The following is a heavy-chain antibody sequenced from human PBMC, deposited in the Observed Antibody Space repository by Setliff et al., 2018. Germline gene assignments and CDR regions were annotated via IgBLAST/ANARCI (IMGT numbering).Heavy chain of an antibody. D-gene: IGHD3-9*01. Sequence: GGSLRLSCAASGFTFSSYAMSWVRQAPGKGLEWVSAISGSGGSTYYADPVKGRFTISRDNSKNTLYLQMNSLRAEDTAVYYCAKKGLVIIWDYYYGMDVWGQGTTVTVSS. J-gene: IGHJ6*02. V-gene: IGHV3-23*01. CDR3: AKKGLVIIWDYYYGMDV. CDR2: ISGSGGST. CDR1: GFTFSSYA.